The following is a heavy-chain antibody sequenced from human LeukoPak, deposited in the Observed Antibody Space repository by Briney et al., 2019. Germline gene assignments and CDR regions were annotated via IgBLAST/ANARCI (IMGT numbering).Heavy chain of an antibody. CDR2: ISAASHGI. D-gene: IGHD3-3*01. CDR3: ARGEWHQDGIGYNRFDN. J-gene: IGHJ4*02. CDR1: GFTFTVYS. V-gene: IGHV3-48*01. Sequence: GGSLRLSCAASGFTFTVYSMSWVRQAPGKGLEWISHISAASHGIYYADSVKGRFTVSRDNAKNSVFLLLTSLRPEDTAVYYCARGEWHQDGIGYNRFDNWGQGALVTVSS.